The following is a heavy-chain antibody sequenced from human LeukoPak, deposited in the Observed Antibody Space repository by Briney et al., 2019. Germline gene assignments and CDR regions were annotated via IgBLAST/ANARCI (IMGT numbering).Heavy chain of an antibody. CDR1: GFTYSNFG. D-gene: IGHD3-10*01. V-gene: IGHV3-23*01. CDR3: ATLSSGGSGSYHHY. J-gene: IGHJ4*02. CDR2: ISAGGSGT. Sequence: AGGSLRLSCASSGFTYSNFGMSWVRQAPGKGLEWVSSISAGGSGTYFADSVKGRFRISRDNSKSTLFLQMNSLRVEDTAIYYCATLSSGGSGSYHHYWGQGTLVTVSP.